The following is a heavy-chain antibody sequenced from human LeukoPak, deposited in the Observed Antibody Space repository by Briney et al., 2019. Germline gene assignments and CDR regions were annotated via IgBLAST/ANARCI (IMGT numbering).Heavy chain of an antibody. Sequence: SETLSLTCSVSGGFISSYYWSWIRQPAGKGLEWIGRIYTSGSTNYNPSLKSRVTMSVDTSKNQFSLNLSSVTAADTAVYYCAGTSSSWYQKIDNWGQGTLVTVSS. J-gene: IGHJ4*02. V-gene: IGHV4-4*07. CDR3: AGTSSSWYQKIDN. D-gene: IGHD6-13*01. CDR1: GGFISSYY. CDR2: IYTSGST.